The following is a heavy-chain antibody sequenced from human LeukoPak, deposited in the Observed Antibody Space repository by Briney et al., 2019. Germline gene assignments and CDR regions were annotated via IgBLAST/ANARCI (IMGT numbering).Heavy chain of an antibody. D-gene: IGHD1-26*01. CDR1: GFTFSSFP. Sequence: GGSLRLSCVASGFTFSSFPMSWVRQAPGKGLVWVSAISGSGGRTYYADSVKGRFTISRDNSKNTLYLQMNSLRAEDTAVYYCAKDSPSGNYMGYHSYMDVWGKGTTVTVSS. J-gene: IGHJ6*03. V-gene: IGHV3-23*01. CDR2: ISGSGGRT. CDR3: AKDSPSGNYMGYHSYMDV.